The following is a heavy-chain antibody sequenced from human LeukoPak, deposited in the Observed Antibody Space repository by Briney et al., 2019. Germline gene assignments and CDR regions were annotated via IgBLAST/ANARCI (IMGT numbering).Heavy chain of an antibody. CDR1: GFTFSSYA. D-gene: IGHD6-19*01. CDR2: IGGST. V-gene: IGHV3-23*01. J-gene: IGHJ4*02. Sequence: GGSLRLSCAATGFTFSSYAMTWVRQAPGKGLEWVSAIGGSTYYADSVKGRFTISRDNSENTLYLQMNSLRAEDTAVYYCAKQYSGGWYYFDCWGQGTLVTVSS. CDR3: AKQYSGGWYYFDC.